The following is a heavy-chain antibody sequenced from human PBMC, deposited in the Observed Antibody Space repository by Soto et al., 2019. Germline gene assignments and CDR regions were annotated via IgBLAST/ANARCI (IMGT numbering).Heavy chain of an antibody. CDR1: VFTFSDYY. V-gene: IGHV3-11*01. D-gene: IGHD4-17*01. J-gene: IGHJ4*02. Sequence: PGGSLRLSCAASVFTFSDYYMSWIRQAPGKGREWVSYISSSGSTIYYADSVKGRFTISRDNAKNSLYLQMNSLRAEDTAVYYCARDFVSDGDFFDYWGQGTLVTVSS. CDR3: ARDFVSDGDFFDY. CDR2: ISSSGSTI.